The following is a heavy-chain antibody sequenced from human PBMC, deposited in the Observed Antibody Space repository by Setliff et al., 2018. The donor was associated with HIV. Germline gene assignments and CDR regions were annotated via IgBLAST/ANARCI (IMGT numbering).Heavy chain of an antibody. J-gene: IGHJ4*02. CDR2: IYPGDSDT. D-gene: IGHD3-10*01. CDR1: GYSFTSYW. V-gene: IGHV5-51*01. Sequence: PGASLKISCQGSGYSFTSYWIAWLRQMPGKGLECMGIIYPGDSDTRYSPSFQGQVTISGDKSISTAYLQWSSLKSSDTAMYYCARHGQYGSGSYYNRPFDFWGQGTLVTVSS. CDR3: ARHGQYGSGSYYNRPFDF.